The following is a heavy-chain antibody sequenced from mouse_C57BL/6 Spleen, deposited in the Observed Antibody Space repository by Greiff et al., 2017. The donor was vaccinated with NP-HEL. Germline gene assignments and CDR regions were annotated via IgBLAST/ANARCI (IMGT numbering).Heavy chain of an antibody. D-gene: IGHD2-3*01. CDR2: IHPNSGST. V-gene: IGHV1-64*01. CDR1: GYTFTSYW. J-gene: IGHJ1*03. CDR3: ARVFYDGYYEGYFDV. Sequence: QVQLKESGAELVKPGASVKLSCKASGYTFTSYWMHWVKQRPGQGLEWIGMIHPNSGSTNYNEKFKSKATLTVDKSSSTAYMQLSSLTSEDSAVYYCARVFYDGYYEGYFDVWGTGTTVTVSS.